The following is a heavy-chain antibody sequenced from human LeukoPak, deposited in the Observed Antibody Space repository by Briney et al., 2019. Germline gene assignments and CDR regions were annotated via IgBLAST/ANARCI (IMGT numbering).Heavy chain of an antibody. CDR1: GGSISSNSYY. CDR3: ARATTTWSEYYFDY. V-gene: IGHV4-39*07. Sequence: SETLSLTCTVSGGSISSNSYYCGWIRQPPGKGLEWIGNIYYNGDTYYNPSLKSRVTISVDASKNQFSLKLSSVTAADTAVYYCARATTTWSEYYFDYWGQGTLVTVSS. CDR2: IYYNGDT. D-gene: IGHD1-1*01. J-gene: IGHJ4*02.